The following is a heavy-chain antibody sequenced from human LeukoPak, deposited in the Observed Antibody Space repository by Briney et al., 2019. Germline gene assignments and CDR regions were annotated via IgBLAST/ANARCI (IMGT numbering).Heavy chain of an antibody. V-gene: IGHV3-23*01. CDR3: AKETLKSFDS. CDR1: GFTFSSYA. Sequence: GGSLRLSCAASGFTFSSYAMSWVRQAPGKGLEWVSVISGNGDTTYSAASVKGRFTISRDNSKITLYLRMNSLSAEDTAVYYCAKETLKSFDSWGQGTLVTVSS. D-gene: IGHD2-8*01. J-gene: IGHJ4*02. CDR2: ISGNGDTT.